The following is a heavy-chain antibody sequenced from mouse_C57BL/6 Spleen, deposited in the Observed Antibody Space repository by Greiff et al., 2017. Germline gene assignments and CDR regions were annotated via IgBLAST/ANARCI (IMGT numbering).Heavy chain of an antibody. Sequence: EVMLVESGGGLVKPGGSLKLSCAAPGFTFSDYGLHWVRQAPEKGLAWVAYISSGSSTIYYADTVKGRFTISRDNAKNTLFLQMTRLRSEDTAMYYCARHYYYALDYWGQGSTLTVSS. CDR2: ISSGSSTI. J-gene: IGHJ2*01. CDR3: ARHYYYALDY. CDR1: GFTFSDYG. V-gene: IGHV5-17*01. D-gene: IGHD1-1*01.